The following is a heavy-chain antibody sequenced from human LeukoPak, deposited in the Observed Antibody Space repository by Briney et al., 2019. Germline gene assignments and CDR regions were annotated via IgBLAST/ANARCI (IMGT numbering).Heavy chain of an antibody. Sequence: QTGGSLRLSCAASGFTFSSYWMHWVRQAPGKGLVWVSRINSDGSSTSYADSVKGRFTISRDNAKNTLYLQMNSLRAEDTAVYYCASGYYGDCFDYWGQGTLVTVSS. CDR2: INSDGSST. J-gene: IGHJ4*02. CDR3: ASGYYGDCFDY. CDR1: GFTFSSYW. D-gene: IGHD4-17*01. V-gene: IGHV3-74*01.